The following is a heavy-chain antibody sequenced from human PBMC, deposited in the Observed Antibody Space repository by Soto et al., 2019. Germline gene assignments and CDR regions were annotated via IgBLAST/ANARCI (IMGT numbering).Heavy chain of an antibody. CDR1: GYTFPNYW. CDR2: IYPGDSDT. CDR3: AASIFYYGMDV. J-gene: IGHJ6*02. Sequence: GESLKISCKGSGYTFPNYWIGWVRQMPGKGLEWMGIIYPGDSDTKYNPSFQGQVNISADKSITTTYLQWSSLKASDTAIYYCAASIFYYGMDVWGQGTTVTVSS. V-gene: IGHV5-51*01.